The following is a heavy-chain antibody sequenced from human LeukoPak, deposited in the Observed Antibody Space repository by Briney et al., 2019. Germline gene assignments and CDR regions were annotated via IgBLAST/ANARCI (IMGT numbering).Heavy chain of an antibody. D-gene: IGHD1-26*01. Sequence: GGSLRLSCAASGFTFSSYSMNWVRQAPGKGLEWVSSISSSSSYIYYADSVKGRFTISRDNAKNSLYLQMNSLRAEDTAVYYYARVGVGATRGVTDYWGQGTLVTVSS. CDR2: ISSSSSYI. J-gene: IGHJ4*02. V-gene: IGHV3-21*01. CDR1: GFTFSSYS. CDR3: ARVGVGATRGVTDY.